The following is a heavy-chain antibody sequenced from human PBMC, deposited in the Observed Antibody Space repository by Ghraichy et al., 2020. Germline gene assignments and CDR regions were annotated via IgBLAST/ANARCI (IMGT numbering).Heavy chain of an antibody. CDR3: AKSRYSGTYWNFDL. CDR2: LSGGGDST. J-gene: IGHJ2*01. D-gene: IGHD1-26*01. V-gene: IGHV3-23*01. CDR1: GFTFSSYA. Sequence: GGSLRLSCATSGFTFSSYAMSWVRQAPGKGLEWVSALSGGGDSTYCAESVKGRFTISRDNSKNTLYLQMDSLRGEDTAVYYCAKSRYSGTYWNFDLWGCGTLVTVSS.